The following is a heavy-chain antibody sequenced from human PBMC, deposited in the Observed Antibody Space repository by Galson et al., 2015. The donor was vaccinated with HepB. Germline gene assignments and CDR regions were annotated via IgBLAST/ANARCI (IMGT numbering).Heavy chain of an antibody. J-gene: IGHJ4*02. CDR1: GFTFDDYA. D-gene: IGHD3-22*01. CDR2: ISWNSGSI. V-gene: IGHV3-9*01. Sequence: SLRLSCAASGFTFDDYAMHWVRQAPGKGLEWVSGISWNSGSIGYADSVKGRFTISRDNAKNSLYLQMNSLRAEDTALYYCAKDGPAGGYDYWGQGTLVTVSS. CDR3: AKDGPAGGYDY.